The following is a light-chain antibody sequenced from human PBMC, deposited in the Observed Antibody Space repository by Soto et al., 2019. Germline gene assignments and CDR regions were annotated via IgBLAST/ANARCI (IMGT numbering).Light chain of an antibody. CDR1: SSDVGGYNY. Sequence: QSVLTQPRSVSGSPGQSVTISCTGTSSDVGGYNYVSWYQQHPGKAPKLMIYDVSKRPSGVPDRLSGSKSGNTASLTISGLQAEDEADYYCCSYAGSYVVFGGGTKLTVL. CDR2: DVS. V-gene: IGLV2-11*01. J-gene: IGLJ2*01. CDR3: CSYAGSYVV.